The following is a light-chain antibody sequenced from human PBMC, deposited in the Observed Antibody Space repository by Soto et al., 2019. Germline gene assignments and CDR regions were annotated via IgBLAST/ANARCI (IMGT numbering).Light chain of an antibody. CDR1: QSVSSY. Sequence: EIVMAPAPATLAVFSGERAPLSCRASQSVSSYLAWYQQKPGQAPRLLIYDASNRATGIPARFSGSGSGTDFTLTISSLEPEDFAVYYCQQRSNWLTFGGGTKVDI. CDR2: DAS. J-gene: IGKJ4*01. V-gene: IGKV3-11*01. CDR3: QQRSNWLT.